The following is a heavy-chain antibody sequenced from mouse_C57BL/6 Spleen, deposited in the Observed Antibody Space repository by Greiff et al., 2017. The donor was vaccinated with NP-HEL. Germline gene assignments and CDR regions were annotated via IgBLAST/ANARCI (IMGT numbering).Heavy chain of an antibody. Sequence: EVQLQESGPGLVKPSQSLSLTCSVTGYSITSGYYWNWIRQFPGNKLEWMGYISYDGSNNYNPSLKNRISITRDTSKNQFFLKLNSVTTEDTATYYCARDSPGDYGNYFYAMDYWGQGTSVTVSS. CDR3: ARDSPGDYGNYFYAMDY. CDR1: GYSITSGYY. J-gene: IGHJ4*01. CDR2: ISYDGSN. V-gene: IGHV3-6*01. D-gene: IGHD2-1*01.